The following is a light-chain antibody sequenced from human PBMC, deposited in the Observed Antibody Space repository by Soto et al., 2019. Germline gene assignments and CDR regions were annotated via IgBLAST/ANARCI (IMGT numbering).Light chain of an antibody. CDR3: QQYYSYPGT. V-gene: IGKV1-8*01. CDR1: QGISSY. J-gene: IGKJ3*01. Sequence: AIRMTQSPSSLSASTGDRVTITCRASQGISSYLAWYQQKPGKAPKLLIYAASTLQSRVPSRFSGSGSGTDFTLTLSCLQSEDFATYYCQQYYSYPGTFGPGTKVDIK. CDR2: AAS.